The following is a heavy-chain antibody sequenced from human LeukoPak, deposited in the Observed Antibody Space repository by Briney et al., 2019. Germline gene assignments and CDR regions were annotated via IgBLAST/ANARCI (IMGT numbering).Heavy chain of an antibody. Sequence: GGSLRLSCAASGFTFDDYAMHWVRQAPGKGLEWVSGISWNSGSIGYADSVKGRFTISRDNAKNSLYLQMNSLRAEDTALYYCAKGGYSYGYPFDYWGQGTLVTVSS. CDR2: ISWNSGSI. CDR3: AKGGYSYGYPFDY. V-gene: IGHV3-9*01. CDR1: GFTFDDYA. J-gene: IGHJ4*02. D-gene: IGHD5-18*01.